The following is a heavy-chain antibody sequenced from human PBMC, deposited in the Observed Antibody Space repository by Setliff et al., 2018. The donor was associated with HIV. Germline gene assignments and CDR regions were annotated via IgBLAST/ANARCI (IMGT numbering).Heavy chain of an antibody. CDR2: MYYSGST. CDR3: ARVAAGTYGKGDWFDP. J-gene: IGHJ5*02. D-gene: IGHD3-10*01. Sequence: PSETLSLTCTVSGDSITSYYWSWIRQPPGKGLEWIGYMYYSGSTYYNPSLKSRITISVDTSKNQFSLKLTSVTAADTAVYYCARVAAGTYGKGDWFDPWGQGTQVT. CDR1: GDSITSYY. V-gene: IGHV4-59*12.